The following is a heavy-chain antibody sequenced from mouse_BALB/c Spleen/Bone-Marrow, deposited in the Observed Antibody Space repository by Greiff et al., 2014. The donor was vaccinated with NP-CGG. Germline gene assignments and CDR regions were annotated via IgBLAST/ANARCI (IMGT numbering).Heavy chain of an antibody. CDR3: ARNFYGSSYFDY. D-gene: IGHD1-1*01. Sequence: QVQLQQSGPELVRAGVSVKLSCKGSGYTFTAYAMHWVKQSHAKSLEWIGLISTYSGNTHYNQNFKGKATMTVDKSSSTAYMELARLTSEDSAIYYCARNFYGSSYFDYWGQGTTLTVSS. J-gene: IGHJ2*01. CDR2: ISTYSGNT. CDR1: GYTFTAYA. V-gene: IGHV1-67*01.